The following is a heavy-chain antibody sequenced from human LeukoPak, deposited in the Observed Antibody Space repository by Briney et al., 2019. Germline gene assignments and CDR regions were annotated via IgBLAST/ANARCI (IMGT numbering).Heavy chain of an antibody. CDR1: GFTFSSYS. CDR3: ARGYCSSTSCSFDY. CDR2: ISSSSSNI. D-gene: IGHD2-2*01. J-gene: IGHJ4*02. V-gene: IGHV3-21*01. Sequence: KPGGSLTLSCAASGFTFSSYSMNWVRQAPGKGLEWVTSISSSSSNIYYADSVKGRFTISRDNAKNSLYLQMNSLRAEDTAVYYCARGYCSSTSCSFDYWGQGTLVTVSS.